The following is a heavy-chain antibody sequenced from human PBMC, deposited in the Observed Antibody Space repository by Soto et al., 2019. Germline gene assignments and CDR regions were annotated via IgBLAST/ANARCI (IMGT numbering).Heavy chain of an antibody. J-gene: IGHJ6*03. CDR3: ARIQYYGSGSGYYMDV. D-gene: IGHD3-10*01. CDR2: IGTAGDT. Sequence: GGSLRLSCAASGFTFSSYDMHWVRQATGKGLEWVSAIGTAGDTYYPGSVKGRFTISRENAKNSLYLQMNSLRAGDTAVYYCARIQYYGSGSGYYMDVWGKGTTVTVSS. V-gene: IGHV3-13*01. CDR1: GFTFSSYD.